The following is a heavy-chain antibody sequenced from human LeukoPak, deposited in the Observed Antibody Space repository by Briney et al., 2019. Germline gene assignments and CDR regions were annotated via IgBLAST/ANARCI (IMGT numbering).Heavy chain of an antibody. D-gene: IGHD2-15*01. CDR1: GYTFTSYG. Sequence: ASVKVSCKASGYTFTSYGISWVRQAPGQGLEWMEWISAYNGNTNSAQKFQGRVTMTTDTSTSTAYMELRSLRSDDTAMYYCARDNPTVPGVPSIVWGQGTRVTVSA. CDR2: ISAYNGNT. CDR3: ARDNPTVPGVPSIV. J-gene: IGHJ4*02. V-gene: IGHV1-18*01.